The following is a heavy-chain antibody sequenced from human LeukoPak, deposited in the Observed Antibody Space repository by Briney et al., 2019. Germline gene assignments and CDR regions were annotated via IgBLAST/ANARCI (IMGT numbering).Heavy chain of an antibody. D-gene: IGHD3-3*01. CDR1: GGSISNYY. CDR2: VYYTGST. J-gene: IGHJ4*01. V-gene: IGHV4-59*08. Sequence: SETLSLTCTVSGGSISNYYWTWIRQSPGKGLECIGEVYYTGSTKYNASLKSRVTMSVDTSKNQFSLKLRSVTAADTAVYFCARRHTLFGYFDYWGQGSLVIVSS. CDR3: ARRHTLFGYFDY.